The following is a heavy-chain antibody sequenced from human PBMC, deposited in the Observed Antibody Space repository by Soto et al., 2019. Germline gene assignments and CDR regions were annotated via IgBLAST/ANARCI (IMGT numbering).Heavy chain of an antibody. J-gene: IGHJ4*02. CDR3: ARVSGWYYFDY. CDR1: GYTFTSYA. D-gene: IGHD6-19*01. V-gene: IGHV1-3*01. CDR2: INAGNGNT. Sequence: ASVKVSWKASGYTFTSYAMHWVRQAPGQRLEWMGWINAGNGNTKYSQKFQGRVTITRDTSASTAYMELSSLRSEDTAVYYCARVSGWYYFDYWGQGTLVTVSS.